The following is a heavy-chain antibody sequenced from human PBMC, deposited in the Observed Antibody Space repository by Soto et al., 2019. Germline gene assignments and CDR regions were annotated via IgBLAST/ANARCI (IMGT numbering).Heavy chain of an antibody. CDR3: ARVYVDTAMADAVDI. D-gene: IGHD5-18*01. V-gene: IGHV4-34*01. Sequence: SETLSLTCAVYGGSISGYYWSWIRQPPGKGLEWIGEINHSGSTNYNPSLKSRVTISVDTSKNQFSLKLSSVTAADTAVYYCARVYVDTAMADAVDIWGQGTMVTVSS. J-gene: IGHJ3*02. CDR2: INHSGST. CDR1: GGSISGYY.